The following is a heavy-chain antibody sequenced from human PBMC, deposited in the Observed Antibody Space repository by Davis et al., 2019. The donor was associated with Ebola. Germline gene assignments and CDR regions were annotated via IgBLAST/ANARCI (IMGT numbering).Heavy chain of an antibody. CDR3: AKSSMTGWY. Sequence: GESLKISCAASGITFSSNAMHWVRQAPGKGLEWVAVISYDRNDKYYADSVKGRFTISTDNSKNTLYLQMSSLRVEDTAVYYCAKSSMTGWYWGQGTLVTVSS. CDR2: ISYDRNDK. D-gene: IGHD1-14*01. V-gene: IGHV3-30*18. CDR1: GITFSSNA. J-gene: IGHJ4*02.